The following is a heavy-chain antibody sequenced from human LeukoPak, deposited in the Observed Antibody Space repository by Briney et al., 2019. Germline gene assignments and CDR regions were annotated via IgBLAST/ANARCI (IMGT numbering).Heavy chain of an antibody. CDR3: ARAMSSGRNFDY. Sequence: GGSLRLSCAASGFTFSSYWMTWVRQAPGKRLEWVANIKQDGSEKYYVGSVKGRYTISRDNAKNSLYLQMNSLRAEDTAMYYCARAMSSGRNFDYWGQGTLVTVSS. CDR2: IKQDGSEK. V-gene: IGHV3-7*05. D-gene: IGHD3-22*01. J-gene: IGHJ4*02. CDR1: GFTFSSYW.